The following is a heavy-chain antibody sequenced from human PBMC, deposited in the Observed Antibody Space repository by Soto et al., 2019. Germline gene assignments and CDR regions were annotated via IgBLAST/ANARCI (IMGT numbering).Heavy chain of an antibody. Sequence: EVQLVESEGGLVQRGGSLRLSCAASGFTFNYYWMHWVRQAPGQGLVWVSHIHSDGSTTTYADSVKGRFTISRDNAKNTLYRQMNRLRAEDKAVYYCVRGDKGGFDLWGQGTTVTVSS. CDR2: IHSDGSTT. CDR3: VRGDKGGFDL. J-gene: IGHJ3*01. D-gene: IGHD2-21*02. CDR1: GFTFNYYW. V-gene: IGHV3-74*01.